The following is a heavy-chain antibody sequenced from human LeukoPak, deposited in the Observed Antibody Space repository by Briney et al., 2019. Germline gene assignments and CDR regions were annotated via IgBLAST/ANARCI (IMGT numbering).Heavy chain of an antibody. Sequence: GGSLRLSCAASGFTFSSYAMHRVRQAPGKGLEWVAVISYDGSNKYYADSVKGRFTISRDNSKNTLYLQMSSLRAEDTAVYYCARDRDSSGYLDAFDIWGQGTMVTVSS. V-gene: IGHV3-30-3*01. J-gene: IGHJ3*02. CDR1: GFTFSSYA. CDR3: ARDRDSSGYLDAFDI. CDR2: ISYDGSNK. D-gene: IGHD3-22*01.